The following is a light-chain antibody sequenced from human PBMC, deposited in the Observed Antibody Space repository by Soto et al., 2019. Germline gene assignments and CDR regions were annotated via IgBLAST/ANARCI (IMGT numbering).Light chain of an antibody. CDR2: DAS. J-gene: IGKJ2*01. CDR1: QSISTW. CDR3: QQYNSYPYT. Sequence: DIPMTQSPSPVSASVGDAVTITCRASQSISTWLAWYQQKPGKAPNLLIYDASTLESGGPSGFSGSGSGTEFTLTISSLQPDDSATYYCQQYNSYPYTCGQGTKLEIK. V-gene: IGKV1-5*01.